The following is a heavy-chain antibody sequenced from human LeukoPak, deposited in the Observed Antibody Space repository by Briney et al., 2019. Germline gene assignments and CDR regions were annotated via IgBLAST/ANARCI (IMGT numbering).Heavy chain of an antibody. Sequence: SETLSLTCAVYGGSFSGYYWSWIRQPPGKGLEWIGEINHSGSTNYNPSLKSRVTISVDTSKNKFSLKMSSVTAAGTAVYYCAGRKYSSSSRLFDYWGQGTLGT. V-gene: IGHV4-34*01. CDR2: INHSGST. CDR3: AGRKYSSSSRLFDY. J-gene: IGHJ4*02. CDR1: GGSFSGYY. D-gene: IGHD6-6*01.